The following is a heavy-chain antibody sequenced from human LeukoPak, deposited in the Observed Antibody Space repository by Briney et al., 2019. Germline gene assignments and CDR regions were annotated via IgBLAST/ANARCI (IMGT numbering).Heavy chain of an antibody. CDR2: MNPNSGNT. CDR1: GYTFTTYD. CDR3: ARGGGGCTSTTCYGGGKYYFYGMDL. Sequence: ASVKVSCKAFGYTFTTYDINWVRQAPGQGLEWMGWMNPNSGNTGYAQKFQGRVTVTRNTSINTASMELSSLRSDDTAVYYCARGGGGCTSTTCYGGGKYYFYGMDLWGQGTTVTVFS. D-gene: IGHD2-2*01. J-gene: IGHJ6*02. V-gene: IGHV1-8*01.